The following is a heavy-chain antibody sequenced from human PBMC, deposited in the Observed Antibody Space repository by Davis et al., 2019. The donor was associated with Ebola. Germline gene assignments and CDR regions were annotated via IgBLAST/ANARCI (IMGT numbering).Heavy chain of an antibody. V-gene: IGHV1-3*01. CDR1: GYTFTSYA. CDR3: AGGGGYTDWLSPFWRY. CDR2: INAGNGNT. D-gene: IGHD3-9*01. Sequence: AASVKVSCKASGYTFTSYAMHWVRQAPGQRLEWMGWINAGNGNTKYSQKFQGRVTITRDTSASTVYMELNSLRSEDTAVYYCAGGGGYTDWLSPFWRYWGQGTLVTVSS. J-gene: IGHJ4*02.